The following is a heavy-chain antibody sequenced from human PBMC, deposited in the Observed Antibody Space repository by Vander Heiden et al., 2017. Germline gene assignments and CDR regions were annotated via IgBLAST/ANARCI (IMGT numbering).Heavy chain of an antibody. V-gene: IGHV1-46*01. D-gene: IGHD1-26*01. CDR2: INPSGGST. J-gene: IGHJ4*02. Sequence: QVQLVQSGAEVKKPGASVKVSCKASGYTFTSYYMHWVRQAPGQGLEWMGIINPSGGSTSYAQKFQGRVTMTRDTSTSTVYMELSSLRSEDTAVYYCARAILRELLGVSFDYWGQGTLVTVSS. CDR1: GYTFTSYY. CDR3: ARAILRELLGVSFDY.